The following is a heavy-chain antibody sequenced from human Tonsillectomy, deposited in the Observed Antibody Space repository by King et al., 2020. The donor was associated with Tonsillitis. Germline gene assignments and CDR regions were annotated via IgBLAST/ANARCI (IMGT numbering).Heavy chain of an antibody. CDR3: AKGPAHTIFVVVIPRGDAFDI. CDR1: GYTFTGYY. J-gene: IGHJ3*02. CDR2: INPNSGGT. D-gene: IGHD3-3*01. V-gene: IGHV1-2*04. Sequence: QLVQSGAEVKKPGASVKVSCKASGYTFTGYYMHWVRQAPGQGLEWMGWINPNSGGTNYAQNFQGWVTMTRDTSISTAYMELSRLRSDDTAVYYCAKGPAHTIFVVVIPRGDAFDIWGQGTMVTVSS.